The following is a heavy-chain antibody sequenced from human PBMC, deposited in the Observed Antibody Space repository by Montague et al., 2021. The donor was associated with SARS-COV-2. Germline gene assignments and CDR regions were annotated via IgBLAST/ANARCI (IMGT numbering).Heavy chain of an antibody. D-gene: IGHD4-23*01. CDR2: IYDGGAV. V-gene: IGHV4-59*01. Sequence: SETLSLTCTVSGGSITGYYWSWLRRSPGKGLEWIAYIYDGGAVNXNPSLGSQVTISTDTSKNQLSLKVNSVTAADTAVYYCVRDHPYGGPRGAYDIWGQGTVVTGSS. CDR3: VRDHPYGGPRGAYDI. J-gene: IGHJ3*02. CDR1: GGSITGYY.